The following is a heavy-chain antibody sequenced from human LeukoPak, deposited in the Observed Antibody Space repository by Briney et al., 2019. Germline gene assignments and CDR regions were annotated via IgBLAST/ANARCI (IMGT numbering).Heavy chain of an antibody. Sequence: PGGSLRLSCAASEFTFSNYVMNWVRQAPGEGLEWVSSIRQSGDITYYADSVKGRFTISRDNSKNTLSLQMNSLSREDTAIYYCVRRGGSDGWGALDIWGQGTVVTVSS. CDR3: VRRGGSDGWGALDI. V-gene: IGHV3-23*01. D-gene: IGHD5-24*01. CDR1: EFTFSNYV. J-gene: IGHJ3*02. CDR2: IRQSGDIT.